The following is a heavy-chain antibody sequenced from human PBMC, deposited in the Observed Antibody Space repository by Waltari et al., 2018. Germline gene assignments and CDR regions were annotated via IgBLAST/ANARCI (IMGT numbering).Heavy chain of an antibody. D-gene: IGHD6-6*01. CDR2: IYYSGST. CDR1: GGSISSSSSY. Sequence: QLQLQESGPGLVKPSETLSLTCTVSGGSISSSSSYSRWIRQPPGKGLEWIGSIYYSGSTYYNPSLKSRVTISVDTSKNQFSLKLSSVTAADTAVYYCARDKIAARPRFFDYWGQGTLVTVSS. CDR3: ARDKIAARPRFFDY. V-gene: IGHV4-39*07. J-gene: IGHJ4*02.